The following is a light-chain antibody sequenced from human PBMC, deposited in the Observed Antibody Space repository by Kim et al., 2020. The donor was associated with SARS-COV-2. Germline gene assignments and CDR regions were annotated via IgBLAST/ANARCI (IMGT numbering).Light chain of an antibody. CDR1: RSNIENNY. V-gene: IGLV1-47*01. CDR2: RNN. Sequence: GQRITISCFGRRSNIENNYVSWYQQVPETAPKVLIYRNNRRPSGVPERFSGSKSGASASLAISGLRPEDEADYYCATWDDSLSEYVFGAGTKVTVL. CDR3: ATWDDSLSEYV. J-gene: IGLJ1*01.